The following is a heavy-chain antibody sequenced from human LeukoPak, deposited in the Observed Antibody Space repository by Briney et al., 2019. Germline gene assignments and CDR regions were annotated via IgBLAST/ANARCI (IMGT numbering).Heavy chain of an antibody. D-gene: IGHD6-13*01. V-gene: IGHV3-21*01. Sequence: KTGGSLRLSCAASGFTFSSYSMNWVRQAPGKGLEWVSSISSSSSSYIYYADSVKGRFTISRDNAKNSLYLQMNSLRAEDTAVYYCARVPKQQLGQFDPWGQGTLVTVSS. CDR3: ARVPKQQLGQFDP. CDR2: ISSSSSSYI. J-gene: IGHJ5*02. CDR1: GFTFSSYS.